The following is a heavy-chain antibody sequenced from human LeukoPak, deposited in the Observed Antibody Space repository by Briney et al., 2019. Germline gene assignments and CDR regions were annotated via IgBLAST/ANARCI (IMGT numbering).Heavy chain of an antibody. V-gene: IGHV4-34*01. CDR3: ASRPVLRFLEWTYY. CDR1: GGSFSGYY. CDR2: INHSGST. J-gene: IGHJ4*02. D-gene: IGHD3-3*01. Sequence: SETLSLTCAVYGGSFSGYYWSWIRQPPGKGLEWIGEINHSGSTNYNPSLKSRVTISVDTSKNQFSLKLSSVTAADTAVYYCASRPVLRFLEWTYYWGQGTLVTVSS.